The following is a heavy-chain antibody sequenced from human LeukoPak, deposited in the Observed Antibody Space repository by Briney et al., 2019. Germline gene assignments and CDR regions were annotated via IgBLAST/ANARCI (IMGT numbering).Heavy chain of an antibody. D-gene: IGHD6-25*01. Sequence: SETLSLTCTVSGGSISSYYWSWIRQPPGKGLEWIANIYHTGSTNYNPSLSSRVTISIDTAKNQFSLKLTSVTAADTAVYYCARRGRNSSGWQDYLWGQGTLATVSS. CDR3: ARRGRNSSGWQDYL. J-gene: IGHJ4*02. CDR1: GGSISSYY. V-gene: IGHV4-59*01. CDR2: IYHTGST.